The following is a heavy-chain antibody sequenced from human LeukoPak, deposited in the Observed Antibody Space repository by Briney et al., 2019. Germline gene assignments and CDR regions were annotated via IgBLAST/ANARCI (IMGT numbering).Heavy chain of an antibody. CDR2: INPSGGST. V-gene: IGHV1-46*01. CDR1: GYTFTSYY. D-gene: IGHD3-10*01. CDR3: ARVSALASPYDY. Sequence: GASVKVSCQASGYTFTSYYMHWVRQAPGQGVEWMGIINPSGGSTSYAQKFQGRVTMTRATSTSTNYMELSSMRTEDTAVYYCARVSALASPYDYWGQGTLVTVSS. J-gene: IGHJ4*02.